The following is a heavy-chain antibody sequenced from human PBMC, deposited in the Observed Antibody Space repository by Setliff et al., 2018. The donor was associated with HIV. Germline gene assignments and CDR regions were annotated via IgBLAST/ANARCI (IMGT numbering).Heavy chain of an antibody. D-gene: IGHD3-16*02. CDR3: ARESLNLGELSSNPDASDI. J-gene: IGHJ3*02. V-gene: IGHV1-3*01. CDR1: GYTFTSYA. CDR2: INAGNGKI. Sequence: ASVKVSCKASGYTFTSYAVHWVRQAPGQRLEWMGWINAGNGKIKYSQKFQGRVTITRDTSASTAYMELSSLRSEDTAVYYCARESLNLGELSSNPDASDIWGQGTMVTVSS.